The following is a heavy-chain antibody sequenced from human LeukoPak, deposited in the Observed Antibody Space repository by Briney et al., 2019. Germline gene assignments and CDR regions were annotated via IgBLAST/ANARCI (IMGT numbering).Heavy chain of an antibody. CDR1: GGSISSYY. D-gene: IGHD6-13*01. CDR3: PRDFREGGSYSSSLYYFHY. V-gene: IGHV4-59*01. J-gene: IGHJ4*02. CDR2: IYYSGST. Sequence: SETLSLTCTVSGGSISSYYWSWIRQPPGKGLEWVGYIYYSGSTYYNPSLKSRVTISVHTSKNQFSLNLSSVTAADTAVYYCPRDFREGGSYSSSLYYFHYWPRGPLVTVST.